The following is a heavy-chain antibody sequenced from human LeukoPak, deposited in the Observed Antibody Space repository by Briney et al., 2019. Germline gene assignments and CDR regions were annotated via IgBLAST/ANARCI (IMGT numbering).Heavy chain of an antibody. Sequence: PSATLSLTCAVYGGSFSGYYWSWIRQPPGKGLEWIGEINHSGSTNYNPSLKSRVTISVDTSKNQFSLKLSSVTAADTAVYYCARGPYCSGGSCYSYYYYGMDVWGQGTTVTVSS. J-gene: IGHJ6*02. D-gene: IGHD2-15*01. CDR2: INHSGST. CDR3: ARGPYCSGGSCYSYYYYGMDV. V-gene: IGHV4-34*01. CDR1: GGSFSGYY.